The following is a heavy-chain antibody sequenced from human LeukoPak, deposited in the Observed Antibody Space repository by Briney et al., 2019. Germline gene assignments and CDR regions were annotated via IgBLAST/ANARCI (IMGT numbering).Heavy chain of an antibody. J-gene: IGHJ3*02. CDR1: GYTFTGYY. D-gene: IGHD3-10*01. CDR3: ARVNDYGSGSSYAFDI. V-gene: IGHV1-2*02. CDR2: INPNSGGT. Sequence: ASVKVSCKASGYTFTGYYMHWVRQAPGQGLEWMGWINPNSGGTSYAQKFQGRVTMTRDTSISTAYMELSRLRSDDTAVYYCARVNDYGSGSSYAFDIWGQGTMVTVSS.